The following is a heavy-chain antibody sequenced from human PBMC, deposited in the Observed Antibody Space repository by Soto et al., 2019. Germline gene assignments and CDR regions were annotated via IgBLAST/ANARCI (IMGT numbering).Heavy chain of an antibody. V-gene: IGHV2-5*02. J-gene: IGHJ4*01. D-gene: IGHD6-13*01. Sequence: QITLKESGPTLVKPTQTLTLTCTFSGFSLSTSGVGVGWIRQPPGEALEWLALIYWDDAERYSPSLKSRLTITKDTSKNQVFLTMTNMAPVDTATYYCAHSLTAAGTVDYWGQGTLVTVSS. CDR1: GFSLSTSGVG. CDR3: AHSLTAAGTVDY. CDR2: IYWDDAE.